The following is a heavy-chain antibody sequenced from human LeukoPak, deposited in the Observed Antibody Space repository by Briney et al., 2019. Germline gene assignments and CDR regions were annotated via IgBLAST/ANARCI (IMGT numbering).Heavy chain of an antibody. Sequence: TLSLTCSVSGASINSNTWWSWVRQSPEKGLEWLGNIFHSGSTHYNPSVKGRVTMSVDKSKNQFSLRLTSVTAADTAVYYCASPSGASSSWGQGLLVTVSS. CDR3: ASPSGASSS. CDR1: GASINSNTW. J-gene: IGHJ4*02. D-gene: IGHD3-10*01. CDR2: IFHSGST. V-gene: IGHV4-4*02.